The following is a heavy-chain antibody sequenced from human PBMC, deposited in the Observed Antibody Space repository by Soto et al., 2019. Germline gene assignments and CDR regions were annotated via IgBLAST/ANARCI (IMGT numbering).Heavy chain of an antibody. CDR3: ARAYSYGSYWYFDL. J-gene: IGHJ2*01. CDR1: GFSFTTYG. CDR2: ITVDNGNT. Sequence: QVHLVQSGAEVKKPGASVKVSCKASGFSFTTYGVTWVRQAPGQGLEWMGWITVDNGNTNYAQKLQGRVTMTTDTSTNTAYMELWRLRSGDTAVYYCARAYSYGSYWYFDLWGRGTLVTVSS. V-gene: IGHV1-18*01. D-gene: IGHD5-18*01.